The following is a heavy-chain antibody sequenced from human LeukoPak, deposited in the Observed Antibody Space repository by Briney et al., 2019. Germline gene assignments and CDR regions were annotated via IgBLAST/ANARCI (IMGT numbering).Heavy chain of an antibody. CDR3: ARKMKTGDRVGTFDI. CDR1: GFTFSSHN. CDR2: IGTDGSYI. J-gene: IGHJ3*02. V-gene: IGHV3-21*01. Sequence: GGSLRLSCAASGFTFSSHNMNWVRQAPMKGLEWVSSIGTDGSYIYYADSVQGRFTISRDNAKNSLYLQMNSLTTEDTAVYYCARKMKTGDRVGTFDIWGQGTMVTVSS. D-gene: IGHD1-1*01.